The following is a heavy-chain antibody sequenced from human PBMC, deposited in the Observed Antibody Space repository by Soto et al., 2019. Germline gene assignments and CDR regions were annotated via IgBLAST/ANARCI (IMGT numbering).Heavy chain of an antibody. Sequence: PGESLKISCKGSGYSFTSYWIGWVRQMPGKGLEWMGIIYPGDSDTRYSPSFQGQVTISADKSISTAYLQWSSLKASDTAMYYCARRSPDYSNYYYRLDVWGQGTTVTVSS. V-gene: IGHV5-51*01. CDR1: GYSFTSYW. CDR3: ARRSPDYSNYYYRLDV. D-gene: IGHD4-4*01. J-gene: IGHJ6*02. CDR2: IYPGDSDT.